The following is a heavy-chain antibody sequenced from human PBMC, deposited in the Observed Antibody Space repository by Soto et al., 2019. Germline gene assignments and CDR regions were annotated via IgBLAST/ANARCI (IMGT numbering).Heavy chain of an antibody. CDR2: IRSKANSYAT. J-gene: IGHJ4*02. V-gene: IGHV3-73*01. D-gene: IGHD2-2*01. CDR3: RGYCSSTSCSGEDNFDY. CDR1: GXXXSDSA. Sequence: EVQLVESGGGLVQPGGSLKLSCAASGXXXSDSAMHWVRQASGKGLEWVGRIRSKANSYATAYAASVKGRFTISRDDSKNTAYLQMNSLKTEDTAVYYCRGYCSSTSCSGEDNFDYWGQGTLVTVSS.